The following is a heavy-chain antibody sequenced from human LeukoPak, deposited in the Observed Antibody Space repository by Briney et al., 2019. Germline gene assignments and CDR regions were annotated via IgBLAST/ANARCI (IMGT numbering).Heavy chain of an antibody. Sequence: PGGSLRLSCAASGFIFSSYSMNWVRQAPGKGLEWVSSISSSSSYIYYADSVKGRFTISRDNAKNSLYLQMNSLRAEDTAVYYCARVGQYYYDSSGLDAFDIWGQGTMVTVSS. J-gene: IGHJ3*02. CDR3: ARVGQYYYDSSGLDAFDI. CDR1: GFIFSSYS. D-gene: IGHD3-22*01. CDR2: ISSSSSYI. V-gene: IGHV3-21*01.